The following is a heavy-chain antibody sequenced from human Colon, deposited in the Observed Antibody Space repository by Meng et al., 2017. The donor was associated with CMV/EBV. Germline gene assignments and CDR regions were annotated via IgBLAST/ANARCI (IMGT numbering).Heavy chain of an antibody. Sequence: GSLRLSCTVSGGSLTGYYWSWIRQPPGKGLGWIGDINHIGNTKYSASLESRVTISLDTSKNEVSLKVRSVTVADTAVYYCARSGGRRRDWFDPWGQGTLVTVSS. V-gene: IGHV4-34*01. J-gene: IGHJ5*02. CDR2: INHIGNT. D-gene: IGHD2-15*01. CDR3: ARSGGRRRDWFDP. CDR1: GGSLTGYY.